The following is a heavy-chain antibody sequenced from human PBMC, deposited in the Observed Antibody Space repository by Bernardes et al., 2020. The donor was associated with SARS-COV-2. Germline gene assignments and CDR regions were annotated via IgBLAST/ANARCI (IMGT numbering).Heavy chain of an antibody. Sequence: SETLSLTCTVSGGSIISYYWTWIRQPPGKGLEWIGYIYYSGSTNYNPSLKSRVTMSVDTSKNQFSLKLSSVTAADTAIYYCARRARSSGGDFDYWGQGTLVAVSS. CDR1: GGSIISYY. J-gene: IGHJ4*02. CDR3: ARRARSSGGDFDY. V-gene: IGHV4-59*01. CDR2: IYYSGST. D-gene: IGHD1-26*01.